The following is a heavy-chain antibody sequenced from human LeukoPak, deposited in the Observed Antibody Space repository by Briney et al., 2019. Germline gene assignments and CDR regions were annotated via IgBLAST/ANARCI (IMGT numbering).Heavy chain of an antibody. CDR1: GFTFSSYR. CDR2: ISSSSSYI. D-gene: IGHD3-22*01. J-gene: IGHJ3*02. CDR3: ARDGASAGYYGFDI. Sequence: GGSLRLSCAASGFTFSSYRMNWVRQAPGKGLEWVSSISSSSSYIYYADSVKGRFTISRDNAKNSLYPQMNSLRAEDTAVYYCARDGASAGYYGFDIWGQGTMVTVS. V-gene: IGHV3-21*01.